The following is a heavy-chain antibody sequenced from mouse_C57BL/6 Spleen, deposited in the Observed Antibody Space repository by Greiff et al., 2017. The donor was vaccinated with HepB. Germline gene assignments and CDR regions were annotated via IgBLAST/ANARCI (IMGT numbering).Heavy chain of an antibody. V-gene: IGHV1-80*01. D-gene: IGHD1-1*01. CDR3: ARGGTTVVRGFAY. J-gene: IGHJ3*01. CDR2: IYPGDGDT. Sequence: QVHVKQSGAELVKPGASVKISCKASGYAFSSYWMNWVKQRPGKGLEWIGQIYPGDGDTNYNGKFKGKATLTADKSSSTAYMQLSSLTSEDSAVYFCARGGTTVVRGFAYWGQGTLVTVSA. CDR1: GYAFSSYW.